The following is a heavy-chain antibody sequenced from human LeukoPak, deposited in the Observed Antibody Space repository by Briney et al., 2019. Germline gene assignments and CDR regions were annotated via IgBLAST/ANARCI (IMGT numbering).Heavy chain of an antibody. Sequence: GGSLRLSCAASGFTFSDYFMGWIRQAPGKGLEWVSVISGSGGSTYYADSVKGRFTISRDNFKNTLYLQMNSLRAEDTAVYYCAREPIRGNWFDPWGQGTLVTVSS. D-gene: IGHD5-24*01. V-gene: IGHV3-23*01. CDR2: ISGSGGST. CDR3: AREPIRGNWFDP. CDR1: GFTFSDYF. J-gene: IGHJ5*02.